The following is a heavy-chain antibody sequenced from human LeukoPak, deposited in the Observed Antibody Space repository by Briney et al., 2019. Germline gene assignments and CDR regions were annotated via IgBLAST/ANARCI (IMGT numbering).Heavy chain of an antibody. V-gene: IGHV1-69*05. J-gene: IGHJ6*03. CDR1: GGTFSSYA. D-gene: IGHD3-22*01. CDR2: IIPIFGTA. Sequence: SVKVSCKASGGTFSSYAISWVRQAPGQGLEWMGRIIPIFGTANYAQKFQGRVTITTDESTSTAYMELSSLRSEDTAVYYCARCLYYYDSSGYYYYYYMDVWGKGTTVTVSS. CDR3: ARCLYYYDSSGYYYYYYMDV.